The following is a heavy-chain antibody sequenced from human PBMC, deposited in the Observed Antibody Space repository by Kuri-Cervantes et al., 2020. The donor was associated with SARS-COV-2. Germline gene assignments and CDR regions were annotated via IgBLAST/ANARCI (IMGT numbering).Heavy chain of an antibody. CDR3: ARDVGATLYYYYGMDV. CDR2: IAASNGET. D-gene: IGHD1-26*01. Sequence: ASVKVSCKASGFTFDNYGFTWVRQAPGQGLEWMGWIAASNGETNYAQKFQGRVTMTTDTATSTAYMELRSLRSDDTAVYYCARDVGATLYYYYGMDVWGQGTTVTISS. V-gene: IGHV1-18*01. CDR1: GFTFDNYG. J-gene: IGHJ6*02.